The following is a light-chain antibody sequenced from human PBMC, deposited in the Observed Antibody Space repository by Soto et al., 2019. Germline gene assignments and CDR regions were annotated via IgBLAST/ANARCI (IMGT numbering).Light chain of an antibody. CDR2: YDD. Sequence: QSVLTQPPSVSEAPRQRVTISCSGSRSNIGNNAVNWYQQLPGKAPKLLIYYDDLLPSGVSDRFSGSKSGTAASLAISGLQSEDEADYYCAVWDNTLNGLVFGGRPKLTVL. J-gene: IGLJ2*01. CDR1: RSNIGNNA. V-gene: IGLV1-36*01. CDR3: AVWDNTLNGLV.